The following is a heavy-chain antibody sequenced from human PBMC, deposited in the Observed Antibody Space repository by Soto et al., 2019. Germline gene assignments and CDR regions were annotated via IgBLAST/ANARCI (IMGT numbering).Heavy chain of an antibody. CDR1: GDAISNYY. V-gene: IGHV4-59*12. Sequence: SETLSLTCSVSGDAISNYYWSWIRQTPGRGLEWIGCVHERGSTDYNPSLRGRVIISLHTSKSQFSLSLRSATAADTAIYFCARLVYDTRLNYMYFDFWGQGTLVTVSS. CDR2: VHERGST. D-gene: IGHD3-10*01. CDR3: ARLVYDTRLNYMYFDF. J-gene: IGHJ4*02.